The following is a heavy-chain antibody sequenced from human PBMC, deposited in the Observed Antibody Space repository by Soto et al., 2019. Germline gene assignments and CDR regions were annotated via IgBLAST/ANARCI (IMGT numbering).Heavy chain of an antibody. Sequence: EVQLLESGGGLVQPGGSLRLSCAASGFSFSRNDMSWVRQPPGKGLEWISAISGSGGRTYYADSVKGRFTISRDNSKNLLCLQMDNLRAEDTATYYCAKERGCRFGGDWGQGTLVAVS. D-gene: IGHD2-15*01. J-gene: IGHJ4*02. CDR3: AKERGCRFGGD. V-gene: IGHV3-23*01. CDR1: GFSFSRND. CDR2: ISGSGGRT.